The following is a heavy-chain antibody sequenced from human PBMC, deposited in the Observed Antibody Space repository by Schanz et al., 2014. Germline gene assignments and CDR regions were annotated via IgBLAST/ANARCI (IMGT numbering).Heavy chain of an antibody. CDR1: GFIFSNSW. J-gene: IGHJ4*02. D-gene: IGHD3-3*01. CDR2: IKQDGSEK. CDR3: ARGVRIDY. Sequence: EVQLVESGGGLVQPGGSLRLSCAASGFIFSNSWMSWVRQAPGKGLEWVANIKQDGSEKYYVDSVKGRFTISRDNAKNSLYLQMNSLTAEDTAVYYCARGVRIDYWGQGTRVTVSS. V-gene: IGHV3-7*01.